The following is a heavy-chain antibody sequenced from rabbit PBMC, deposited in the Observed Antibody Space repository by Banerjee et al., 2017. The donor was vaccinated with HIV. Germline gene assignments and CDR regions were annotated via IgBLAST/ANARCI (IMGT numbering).Heavy chain of an antibody. J-gene: IGHJ4*01. CDR2: IYNGDGST. Sequence: QEQLVESGGGLVQPEGSLTLTCKASGFTLSSYWMCWVRQAPGKGLELIACIYNGDGSTDYASWAKGRFTISKTSSTTVTLQMTSLTAADTATYFCARDLAGVIGWNFNFWGPGTLVTVS. V-gene: IGHV1S45*01. CDR3: ARDLAGVIGWNFNF. D-gene: IGHD4-1*01. CDR1: GFTLSSYW.